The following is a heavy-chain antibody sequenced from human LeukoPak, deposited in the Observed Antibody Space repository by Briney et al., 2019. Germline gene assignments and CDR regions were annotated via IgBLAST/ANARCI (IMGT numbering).Heavy chain of an antibody. CDR3: ARGPFLDGSGSYYIYYFDY. CDR1: GDSVSSNSAA. Sequence: SQTLSLTCAISGDSVSSNSAAWNWIRQSPSRGLEWLGRTYYRSKWYNDYAVSVKSRITINPDTSKNQFSLKLSSVTAADTAVYYCARGPFLDGSGSYYIYYFDYWGQGTLVTVSS. V-gene: IGHV6-1*01. J-gene: IGHJ4*02. D-gene: IGHD3-10*01. CDR2: TYYRSKWYN.